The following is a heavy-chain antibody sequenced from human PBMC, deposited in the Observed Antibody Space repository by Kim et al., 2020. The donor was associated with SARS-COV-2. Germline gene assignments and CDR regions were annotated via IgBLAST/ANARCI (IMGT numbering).Heavy chain of an antibody. CDR2: IWYDGSNK. CDR1: GFTFSSYG. D-gene: IGHD3-9*01. J-gene: IGHJ4*02. CDR3: GGAHGHYDILLDY. Sequence: GGSLRLSCAASGFTFSSYGMHWVRQAPGKGLEWVAVIWYDGSNKYYADSVKGRFTISRDNSKNTLYLQMNSLRAEDTAVYYCGGAHGHYDILLDYWGQGTLVTVSS. V-gene: IGHV3-33*01.